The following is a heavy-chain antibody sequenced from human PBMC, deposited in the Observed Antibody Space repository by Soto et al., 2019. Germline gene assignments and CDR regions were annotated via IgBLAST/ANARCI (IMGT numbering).Heavy chain of an antibody. V-gene: IGHV1-46*01. Sequence: ASVKVSCKASGYTFTSYYMHWVRQAPGQGLEWMGIINPSGGSTRYAQKFQGRVTMTRDTSTSTVYMELSSLRSEDTAVYYCAREGLVLVPTTVNSDYYYYAMDVWGQGTTVTVSS. D-gene: IGHD2-2*01. CDR2: INPSGGST. CDR3: AREGLVLVPTTVNSDYYYYAMDV. J-gene: IGHJ6*02. CDR1: GYTFTSYY.